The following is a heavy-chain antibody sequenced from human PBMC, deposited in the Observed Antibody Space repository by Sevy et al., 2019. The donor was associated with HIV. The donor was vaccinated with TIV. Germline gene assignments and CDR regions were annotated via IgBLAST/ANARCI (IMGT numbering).Heavy chain of an antibody. Sequence: GGSLRLSCAASGFTFSTYWMTWVRQAPGKGLEWVANIKEDGSEKYCVDSVKGRFTISRDNAKNSLYLQMNSLRAEDTAVYYCVAGKRIFDYWGQGTLVTVSS. J-gene: IGHJ4*02. CDR3: VAGKRIFDY. V-gene: IGHV3-7*01. CDR1: GFTFSTYW. D-gene: IGHD6-13*01. CDR2: IKEDGSEK.